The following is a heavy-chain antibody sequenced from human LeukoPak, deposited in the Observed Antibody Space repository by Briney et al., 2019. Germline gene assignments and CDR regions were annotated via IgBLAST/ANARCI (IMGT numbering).Heavy chain of an antibody. CDR3: ARDLTDYYGSGSSPFDY. J-gene: IGHJ4*02. CDR1: GGTFSSYA. D-gene: IGHD3-10*01. V-gene: IGHV1-69*06. CDR2: IIPIFGTA. Sequence: ASVKVSCKASGGTFSSYAISWVRQAPGQGLEWMGGIIPIFGTANYAQKFQGRVTITADKSTSTAYMELSSLRSEDTAVYYCARDLTDYYGSGSSPFDYWGQGTLSPSPQ.